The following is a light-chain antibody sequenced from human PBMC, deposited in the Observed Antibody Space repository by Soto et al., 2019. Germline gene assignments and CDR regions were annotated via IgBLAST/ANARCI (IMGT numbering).Light chain of an antibody. V-gene: IGKV4-1*01. J-gene: IGKJ3*01. CDR1: QSVLYSSNNKNY. CDR3: QHYYSTPFT. Sequence: DIVMTQSPDSLAVSLGERATINCKSSQSVLYSSNNKNYLAWYQQKPGQPPKLLIYWASTRESGVPVRFSGSGSGTDFTLTISSLQAEDVAVYYCQHYYSTPFTFGPGTKVDIK. CDR2: WAS.